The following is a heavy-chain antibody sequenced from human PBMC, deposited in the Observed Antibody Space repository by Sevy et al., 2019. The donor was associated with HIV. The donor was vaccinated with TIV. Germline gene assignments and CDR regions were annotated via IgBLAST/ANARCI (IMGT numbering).Heavy chain of an antibody. CDR3: VRAIVIEGSF. J-gene: IGHJ4*02. CDR1: GFNINTYW. D-gene: IGHD2-2*01. V-gene: IGHV3-7*01. CDR2: IKYDGSEI. Sequence: GGSLRLSCAASGFNINTYWMNWVRQAPGKGLEWVANIKYDGSEIYYVDSVRGRFTISKDNARNLVYLQMNSLRAEDTALSYCVRAIVIEGSFWGQGTLVTVSS.